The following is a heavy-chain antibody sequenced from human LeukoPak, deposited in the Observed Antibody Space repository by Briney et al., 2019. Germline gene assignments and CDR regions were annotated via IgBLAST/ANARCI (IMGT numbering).Heavy chain of an antibody. CDR1: GFTVTSNY. CDR2: IYSGGST. V-gene: IGHV3-53*01. D-gene: IGHD5-18*01. CDR3: ARGPDTYEHEY. J-gene: IGHJ4*02. Sequence: PGGSLRLSCAASGFTVTSNYMSWVRQAPGKGLEWVSIIYSGGSTYYADSVKGRFTISRDNSKNTLYLQMNSLRAEDTAVYYCARGPDTYEHEYWGQGTLVTVSS.